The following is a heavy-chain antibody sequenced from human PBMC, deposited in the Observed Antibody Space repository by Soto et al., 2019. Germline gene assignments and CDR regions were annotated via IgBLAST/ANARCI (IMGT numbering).Heavy chain of an antibody. CDR1: GFTFSSYG. V-gene: IGHV3-30*18. D-gene: IGHD6-19*01. J-gene: IGHJ3*02. CDR3: AKTTDGWFSAFEI. CDR2: ISYDGSNK. Sequence: HPGGSLRLSCAASGFTFSSYGMHWVRQAPGKGLEWVAVISYDGSNKYYADSVKGRFIFSRDNPKNTMYLQMNSLRAEDTAVYFCAKTTDGWFSAFEIWGQGTVVTVSS.